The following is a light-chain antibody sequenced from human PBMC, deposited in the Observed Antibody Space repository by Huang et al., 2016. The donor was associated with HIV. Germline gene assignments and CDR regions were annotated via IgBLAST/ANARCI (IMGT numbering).Light chain of an antibody. CDR3: QQYESWPPLT. CDR2: ATS. V-gene: IGKV3-15*01. Sequence: EIVMTQSPDTLSVSPGERATLSCRARQSVRDKLAWYQQKPGKSPRLLLHATSTRAAGVPARCSGSGSGTEFTLTISSLQSEDCGVYYCQQYESWPPLTFGGGTKVEIK. CDR1: QSVRDK. J-gene: IGKJ4*01.